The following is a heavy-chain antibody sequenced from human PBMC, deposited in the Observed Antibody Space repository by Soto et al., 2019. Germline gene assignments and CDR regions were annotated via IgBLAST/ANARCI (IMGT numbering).Heavy chain of an antibody. Sequence: PVGSLRLSCAASAVTFTGFGMHWVRQAPGKGLEWVAVMRFDGSNTYYADSVKGRFTISRDNPKNMLYLQMNSLRAEDTAIYYCARDGVGTTTYFGYFDYWGLGTLVTVSS. J-gene: IGHJ4*02. D-gene: IGHD1-26*01. V-gene: IGHV3-33*01. CDR2: MRFDGSNT. CDR1: AVTFTGFG. CDR3: ARDGVGTTTYFGYFDY.